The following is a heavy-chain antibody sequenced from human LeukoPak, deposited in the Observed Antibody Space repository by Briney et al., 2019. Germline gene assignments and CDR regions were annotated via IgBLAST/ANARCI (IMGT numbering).Heavy chain of an antibody. CDR3: ARSGWIITSGIDY. Sequence: SETLSLTCGVSGYSISRGYYWAWIRQPPGKGLEWIGTIYHIGSTYYNPSLESRVTISVDTSKNEFSLNLNSVTAADTAVYYCARSGWIITSGIDYWGQGALVTVSS. J-gene: IGHJ4*02. CDR2: IYHIGST. D-gene: IGHD3-10*01. CDR1: GYSISRGYY. V-gene: IGHV4-38-2*01.